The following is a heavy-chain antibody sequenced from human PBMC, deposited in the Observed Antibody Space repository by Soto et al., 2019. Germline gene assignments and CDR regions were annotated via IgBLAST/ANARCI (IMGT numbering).Heavy chain of an antibody. CDR2: ISYDGSNK. Sequence: QVQLVESGGGVVQPGRSLRLSCAASGFTFSSYGMHWVRQAPGKGLEWVAVISYDGSNKYYADSVKGRFTISRDNSKNTLYLQMNSLRAEGTAVYYCAKDHRTYYYDSQTDYWGQGTLVTVSS. J-gene: IGHJ4*02. D-gene: IGHD3-22*01. CDR1: GFTFSSYG. V-gene: IGHV3-30*18. CDR3: AKDHRTYYYDSQTDY.